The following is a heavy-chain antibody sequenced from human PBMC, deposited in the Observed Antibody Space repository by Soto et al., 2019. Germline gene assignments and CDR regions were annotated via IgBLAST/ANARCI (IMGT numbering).Heavy chain of an antibody. CDR1: GGTFSSYA. CDR3: ARGVPMARGLYWFDP. D-gene: IGHD3-10*01. J-gene: IGHJ5*02. CDR2: IIPIFGTA. V-gene: IGHV1-69*06. Sequence: SVKVSCKASGGTFSSYAISWVRQAPGQGLEWMGGIIPIFGTANYAQKFQGRVTITADKSTSTAYMELSSLRSEDTAVYYCARGVPMARGLYWFDPWGQGTLVTVSS.